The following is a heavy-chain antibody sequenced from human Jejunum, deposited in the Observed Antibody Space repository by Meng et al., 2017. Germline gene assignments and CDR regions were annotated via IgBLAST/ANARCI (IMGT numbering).Heavy chain of an antibody. V-gene: IGHV1-18*01. D-gene: IGHD6-13*01. Sequence: PRLQLGPEGKKPGASVKVSVKASGYMFTGHGIIWVRQAPGLGPEWIGWVSAYNGNTKYAQKFQGRVTMTTDTSTTTAYMELRSLRSDDTAVYYCTRGRISSNWDTFGYWGQGTLVTVSS. J-gene: IGHJ4*02. CDR3: TRGRISSNWDTFGY. CDR2: VSAYNGNT. CDR1: GYMFTGHG.